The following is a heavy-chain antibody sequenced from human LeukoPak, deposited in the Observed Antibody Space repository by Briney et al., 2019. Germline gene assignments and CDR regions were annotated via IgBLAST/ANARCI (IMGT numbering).Heavy chain of an antibody. D-gene: IGHD1/OR15-1a*01. CDR3: AKQGEIRQDYYMDV. J-gene: IGHJ6*03. V-gene: IGHV1-69*06. CDR2: IIPVFGTA. Sequence: SVKVFCKASGGSISSYGISWVRQAPGQGLEWMGRIIPVFGTANYAQKFQDRVTITADTVSNTAYMELTSLTSEDTAVYFCAKQGEIRQDYYMDVWGNGTAVTVSS. CDR1: GGSISSYG.